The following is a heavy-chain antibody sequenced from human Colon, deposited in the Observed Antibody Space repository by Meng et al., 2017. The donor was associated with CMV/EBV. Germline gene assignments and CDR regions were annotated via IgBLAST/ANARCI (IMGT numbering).Heavy chain of an antibody. CDR1: GYTFTDYH. J-gene: IGHJ4*02. V-gene: IGHV1-18*04. CDR3: ARTLGPELRYFDWLLPGGDY. Sequence: ASVKVSCKASGYTFTDYHMHWVRQAPGQGLQYMAWINPKNGDTYYAQKLQGRVTMTTDTSTSTAYMELRSLRSDDTAVYYCARTLGPELRYFDWLLPGGDYWGQGTLVTVSS. D-gene: IGHD3-9*01. CDR2: INPKNGDT.